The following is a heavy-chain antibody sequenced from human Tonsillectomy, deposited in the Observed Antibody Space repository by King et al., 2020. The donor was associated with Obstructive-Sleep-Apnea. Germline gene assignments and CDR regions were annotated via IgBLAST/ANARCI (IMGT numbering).Heavy chain of an antibody. J-gene: IGHJ6*02. CDR1: GYTFTRSA. V-gene: IGHV1-3*01. D-gene: IGHD3-22*01. Sequence: VQLVQSGAELKKPGASVKISCKASGYTFTRSAMHWVRQAPGQRLEWMGWIDGGNGNTGYSQKFQARVTITGDTSASTAYMELSSLRSEDTAVYYCARGRGFDYYDSSGWIMDVWGQGTTVTVSS. CDR3: ARGRGFDYYDSSGWIMDV. CDR2: IDGGNGNT.